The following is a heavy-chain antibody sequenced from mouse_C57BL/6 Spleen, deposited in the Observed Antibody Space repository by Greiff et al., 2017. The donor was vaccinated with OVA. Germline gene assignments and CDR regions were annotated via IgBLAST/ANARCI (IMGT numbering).Heavy chain of an antibody. J-gene: IGHJ2*01. V-gene: IGHV6-3*01. CDR1: GFTFSDYC. Sequence: DVKLVESGGGLVQPGGSMKLSCVASGFTFSDYCMNWVRQSPEKGLEWVAHIRLKSDNYATHYAEAVKGRFTISRDRSNSSVYLQMNNLRAEDTGIYYGTGTTVVACDYWGQGTTLTVSS. CDR3: TGTTVVACDY. CDR2: IRLKSDNYAT. D-gene: IGHD1-1*01.